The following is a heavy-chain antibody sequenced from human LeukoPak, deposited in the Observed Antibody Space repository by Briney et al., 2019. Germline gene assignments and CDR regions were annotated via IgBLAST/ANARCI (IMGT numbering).Heavy chain of an antibody. CDR2: IIPIFGTA. CDR3: ARRRSSSWYDSVSWFDP. V-gene: IGHV1-69*13. CDR1: GGTFSSYA. D-gene: IGHD6-13*01. Sequence: SVKVSCKASGGTFSSYAISWVRQAPGQGLEWMGGIIPIFGTANYAQKFQGRVTITADESTSTAYMELSSLRSEDTAVYYCARRRSSSWYDSVSWFDPWGQGTLVTVSS. J-gene: IGHJ5*02.